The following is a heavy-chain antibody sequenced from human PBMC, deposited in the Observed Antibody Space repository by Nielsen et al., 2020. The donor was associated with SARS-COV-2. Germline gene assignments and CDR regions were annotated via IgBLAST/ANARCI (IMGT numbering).Heavy chain of an antibody. Sequence: GESLKISCKGSGYSFTSYWISWVRQMPGKGLEWMGRIDPSDSYTNYSPSFQGHVTISADKSITTAYLQWSSLKASDTAMYYCARLGDTAMVHDYWGQGTLVTVSS. V-gene: IGHV5-10-1*01. CDR3: ARLGDTAMVHDY. CDR1: GYSFTSYW. CDR2: IDPSDSYT. D-gene: IGHD5-18*01. J-gene: IGHJ4*02.